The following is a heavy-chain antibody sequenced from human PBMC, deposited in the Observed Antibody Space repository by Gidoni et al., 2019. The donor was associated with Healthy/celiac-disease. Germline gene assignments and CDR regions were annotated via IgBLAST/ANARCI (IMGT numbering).Heavy chain of an antibody. CDR1: GFPLSTTGVG. CDR2: IYWDDDK. CDR3: AYSGGYTYGDHFDC. D-gene: IGHD5-18*01. V-gene: IGHV2-5*02. Sequence: QISLKESGPTLVTPTQTLTLTCTFFGFPLSTTGVGLGWIRQPPGQALEWLALIYWDDDKRYSPSLKSRLTITKDTSKNHVVLTMTNMDPVDTATYYCAYSGGYTYGDHFDCWGQGTLVTVSS. J-gene: IGHJ4*02.